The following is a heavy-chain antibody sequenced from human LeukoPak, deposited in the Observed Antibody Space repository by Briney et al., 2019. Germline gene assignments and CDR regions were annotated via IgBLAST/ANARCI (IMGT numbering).Heavy chain of an antibody. CDR1: GGSFSGYY. CDR2: INHSGST. CDR3: ARGIAVAGTLYYFDY. Sequence: SETLSLTCAVYGGSFSGYYWSWIRQPPGKGLEWIGEINHSGSTNYNPSLKSRVTMSVDTSKNQFSLKLSSVTAADTAVYYCARGIAVAGTLYYFDYWGQGTLVTVSS. D-gene: IGHD6-19*01. V-gene: IGHV4-34*01. J-gene: IGHJ4*02.